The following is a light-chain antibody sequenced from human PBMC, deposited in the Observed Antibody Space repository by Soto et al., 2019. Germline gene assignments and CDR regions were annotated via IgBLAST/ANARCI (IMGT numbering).Light chain of an antibody. CDR1: QSLVHSNGYNY. V-gene: IGKV2-28*01. CDR2: LGS. J-gene: IGKJ2*01. Sequence: DIVMTQSPLSLPVTPGEPASISCRSSQSLVHSNGYNYLDWYLQKPGQSPQLLIYLGSNRASGVHDRFSGSESGTDFTLKISSVEAEDVGVYYCMQALQTPNTFGQGTKLEIK. CDR3: MQALQTPNT.